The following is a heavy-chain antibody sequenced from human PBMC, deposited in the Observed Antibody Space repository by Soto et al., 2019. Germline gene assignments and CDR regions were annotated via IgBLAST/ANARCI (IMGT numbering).Heavy chain of an antibody. D-gene: IGHD3-3*01. CDR1: GGTFSSYA. CDR2: IIPIFGTA. V-gene: IGHV1-69*13. J-gene: IGHJ6*02. CDR3: AGGDFGVAQRPGDYYYYGMDV. Sequence: GASVKVSCKASGGTFSSYAISWVRQAPGQGLEWMGGIIPIFGTANYAQKFQGRVTITADESTSTAYMELSSLRSEDTAVYYCAGGDFGVAQRPGDYYYYGMDVWGQGTTVTVSS.